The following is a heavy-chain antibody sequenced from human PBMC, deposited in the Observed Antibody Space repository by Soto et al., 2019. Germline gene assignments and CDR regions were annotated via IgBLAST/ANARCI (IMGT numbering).Heavy chain of an antibody. J-gene: IGHJ4*02. Sequence: EVQLVESGGGLVQPGRSLRLSCAASGFNFDDYAMNRVRQAPGKGLEWVSGISWNGGYIGYADSVKGRFTISRDNAKNSLYLQMNSLRPEDTAFYYCTRDIFRTITTIDCWGQGTLVTVSS. CDR1: GFNFDDYA. CDR2: ISWNGGYI. CDR3: TRDIFRTITTIDC. V-gene: IGHV3-9*01. D-gene: IGHD3-3*01.